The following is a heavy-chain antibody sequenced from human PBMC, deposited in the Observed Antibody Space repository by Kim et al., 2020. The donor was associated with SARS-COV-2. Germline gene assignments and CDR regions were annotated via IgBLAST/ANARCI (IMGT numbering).Heavy chain of an antibody. Sequence: ASVKVSCKASGYTFTSYAMHWVRQAPGQRLEWMGWINAGNGNTKYSQKFQGRVTITRDTSASTAYMELSSLRSEDTAVYYCARDPSPLWFGEVGENWFDPWGQGTLVTVSS. CDR1: GYTFTSYA. CDR2: INAGNGNT. V-gene: IGHV1-3*01. CDR3: ARDPSPLWFGEVGENWFDP. J-gene: IGHJ5*02. D-gene: IGHD3-10*01.